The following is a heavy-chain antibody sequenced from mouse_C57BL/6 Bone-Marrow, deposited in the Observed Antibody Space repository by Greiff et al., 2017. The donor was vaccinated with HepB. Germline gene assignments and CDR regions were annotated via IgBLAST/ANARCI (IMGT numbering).Heavy chain of an antibody. CDR3: ARRTDGYGGFAY. V-gene: IGHV1-55*01. D-gene: IGHD2-2*01. J-gene: IGHJ3*01. Sequence: QVQLQQPGAELVKPGASVKMSCKASGYTFTSYWITWVKQRPGQGLEWIGDIYPGSGSTNYNEKFKSKATLTVDTSSSTAYMQLSSLTSEDSAAYYCARRTDGYGGFAYWGQGILVTVSA. CDR2: IYPGSGST. CDR1: GYTFTSYW.